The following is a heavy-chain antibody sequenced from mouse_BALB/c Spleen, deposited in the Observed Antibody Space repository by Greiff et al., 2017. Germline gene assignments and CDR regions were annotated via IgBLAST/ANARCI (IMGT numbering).Heavy chain of an antibody. CDR1: GFTFSNYW. D-gene: IGHD1-1*01. V-gene: IGHV6-6*02. Sequence: VQLKESGGGLVQPGGSMKLSCVASGFTFSNYWMNWVRQSPEKGLEWVAEIRLKSNNYATHYAESVKGRFTISRDDSKSSVYLQMNNLRAEDTGIYYCTRQNYGSSSFAYWGQGTLVTVSA. CDR2: IRLKSNNYAT. J-gene: IGHJ3*01. CDR3: TRQNYGSSSFAY.